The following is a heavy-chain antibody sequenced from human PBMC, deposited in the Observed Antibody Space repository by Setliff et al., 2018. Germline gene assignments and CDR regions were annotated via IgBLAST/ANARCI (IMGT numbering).Heavy chain of an antibody. V-gene: IGHV3-30*02. CDR1: GFTFGTYG. D-gene: IGHD3-10*01. CDR3: TKVKKPLVRGSAFDL. CDR2: IRFDGTYT. Sequence: GESLRLSCAASGFTFGTYGMHWVRQAPGKGLDWVAFIRFDGTYTYYADSVKGRVTISRDNSENTLFLQMNSLRTDDTAVYYCTKVKKPLVRGSAFDLWGRGTLVTVSS. J-gene: IGHJ4*02.